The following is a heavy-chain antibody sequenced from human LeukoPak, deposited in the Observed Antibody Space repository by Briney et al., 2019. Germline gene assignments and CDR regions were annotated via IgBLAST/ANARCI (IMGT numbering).Heavy chain of an antibody. CDR1: GFTFSSYA. Sequence: GRSLRLSCAASGFTFSSYAMHWVRQAPGKGLEWVAVISYDGSNKYYADSVKGRFTISRDNSKNTVYLQMNSPRAEDTAVYYCARDWLPPGRLGYCSGGSCPGGFDPWGQGTLVTVSS. V-gene: IGHV3-30-3*01. CDR2: ISYDGSNK. J-gene: IGHJ5*02. CDR3: ARDWLPPGRLGYCSGGSCPGGFDP. D-gene: IGHD2-15*01.